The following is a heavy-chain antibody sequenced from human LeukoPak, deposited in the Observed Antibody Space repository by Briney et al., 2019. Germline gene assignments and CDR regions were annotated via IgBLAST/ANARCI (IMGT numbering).Heavy chain of an antibody. CDR1: GYSFTTYW. CDR3: ARQITFGGVEFDP. J-gene: IGHJ5*02. V-gene: IGHV5-51*01. D-gene: IGHD3-16*01. CDR2: IYPGDSDA. Sequence: GESLKISCKGSGYSFTTYWIGWVRQMPGKGLEWMGIIYPGDSDARYGPSFQGQVTISVDKSTNTAYLQWSSLNASDTAMYYCARQITFGGVEFDPWGQGTLVTVSS.